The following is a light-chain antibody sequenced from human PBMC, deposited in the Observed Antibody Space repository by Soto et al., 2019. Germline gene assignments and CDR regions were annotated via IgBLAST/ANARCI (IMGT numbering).Light chain of an antibody. V-gene: IGLV2-14*01. Sequence: QSALTQPASVSGSPGQSITISCTGTSSDVGGYNYVSWYQQQPGKAPKFMIYDVTTRPSGVSNRFSGSKSGNTASLTISGLLAEDEADYYCCSYTTSNTRQIVFGTGTKVTVL. CDR3: CSYTTSNTRQIV. CDR1: SSDVGGYNY. CDR2: DVT. J-gene: IGLJ1*01.